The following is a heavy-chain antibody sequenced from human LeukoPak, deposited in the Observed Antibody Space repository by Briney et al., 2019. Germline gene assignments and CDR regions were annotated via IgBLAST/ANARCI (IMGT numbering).Heavy chain of an antibody. V-gene: IGHV1-8*01. CDR1: GYTFTSYD. J-gene: IGHJ4*02. D-gene: IGHD6-19*01. CDR2: MNPNSGNT. CDR3: AAWRAGRAWIDY. Sequence: PGASVKLSCKASGYTFTSYDINWVRQPTGQGLEWMGWMNPNSGNTGYAQKFQGRVTMTRNTSISTAYMELSSLRSEDRAVYYCAAWRAGRAWIDYWGQGTLVTVSS.